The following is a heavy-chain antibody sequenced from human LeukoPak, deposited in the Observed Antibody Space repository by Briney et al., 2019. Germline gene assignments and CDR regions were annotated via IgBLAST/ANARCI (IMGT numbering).Heavy chain of an antibody. CDR3: ARDLDGEYPSFDY. CDR1: GFTFRSYA. J-gene: IGHJ4*02. D-gene: IGHD3-3*01. Sequence: GGSLRLSCAASGFTFRSYAMTWVRQAPGKGLEWVSTISGSEGRTYYTDSVKGRFTISRDNAKNSLYLQMNSLRAEDTAVYYCARDLDGEYPSFDYWGQGTLVTVSS. CDR2: ISGSEGRT. V-gene: IGHV3-23*01.